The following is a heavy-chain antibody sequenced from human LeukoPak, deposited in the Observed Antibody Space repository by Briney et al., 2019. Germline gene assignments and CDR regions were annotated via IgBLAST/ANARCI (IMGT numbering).Heavy chain of an antibody. V-gene: IGHV3-7*03. D-gene: IGHD3-22*01. J-gene: IGHJ4*02. CDR1: GFSFSTFW. Sequence: HSGGSLRLSCGASGFSFSTFWMSWVRQTPGKGLEWVANINQDASHKYYVDSVKGRFTISRDNSKSTVYLQMNSLRAEDTAVYYCAKDHPHHYDSSAYFLFDSWGQGTLVTVSS. CDR3: AKDHPHHYDSSAYFLFDS. CDR2: INQDASHK.